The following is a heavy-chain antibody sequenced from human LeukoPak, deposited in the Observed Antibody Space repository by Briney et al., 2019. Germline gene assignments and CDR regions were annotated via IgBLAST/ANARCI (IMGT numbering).Heavy chain of an antibody. CDR2: INHSRST. CDR1: GGSFSGYY. V-gene: IGHV4-34*01. D-gene: IGHD2-21*01. CDR3: ARGRMCILWCASFDP. J-gene: IGHJ5*02. Sequence: PSETLSLTCAVYGGSFSGYYWSWIRQPPGKGLEWIGEINHSRSTNYSPSLKSRVTISVDTSKNQFSLKLSSVTAADTAVYYCARGRMCILWCASFDPWGQGTLVTVSS.